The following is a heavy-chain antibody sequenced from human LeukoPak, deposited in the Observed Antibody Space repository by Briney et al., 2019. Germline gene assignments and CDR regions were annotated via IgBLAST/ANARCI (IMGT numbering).Heavy chain of an antibody. CDR3: ARVQQLTNYYYYYMDV. Sequence: SVKVSCKASGGTFSSYAISWVRQAPGQGLEWMGGIIPIFGTANYAQKFQGRVTITADESTSTAYMEPSSLRSEDTAVYYCARVQQLTNYYYYYMDVWGKGTTVTVSS. CDR2: IIPIFGTA. CDR1: GGTFSSYA. J-gene: IGHJ6*03. V-gene: IGHV1-69*13. D-gene: IGHD6-13*01.